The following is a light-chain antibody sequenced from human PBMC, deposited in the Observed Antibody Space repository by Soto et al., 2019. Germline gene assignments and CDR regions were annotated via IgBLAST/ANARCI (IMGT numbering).Light chain of an antibody. CDR3: QQYNTWHPKMA. CDR1: QSVSSD. Sequence: VVTQSPATLSVFPGETATLSCRASQSVSSDLAWYQQRPGQAPRLLIYGASTRATGIPARFRGSGSGKEFRLTISSLQSEDFANYYCQQYNTWHPKMAFGRGTKVEIK. CDR2: GAS. V-gene: IGKV3-15*01. J-gene: IGKJ1*01.